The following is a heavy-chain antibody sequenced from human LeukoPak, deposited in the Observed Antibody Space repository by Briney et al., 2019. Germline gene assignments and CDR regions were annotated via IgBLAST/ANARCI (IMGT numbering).Heavy chain of an antibody. J-gene: IGHJ4*02. D-gene: IGHD3-22*01. CDR3: ARVDSSGYYPSFDY. CDR1: GFTVSSNY. Sequence: GGSLRLSCAVSGFTVSSNYMSWVRQVPEKGLEWVSVIYSGSSTYYADSVKGRFTISRDNSKNTLYLQMNSLRDEDTAVYYCARVDSSGYYPSFDYWGQGTLVTVSS. V-gene: IGHV3-53*01. CDR2: IYSGSST.